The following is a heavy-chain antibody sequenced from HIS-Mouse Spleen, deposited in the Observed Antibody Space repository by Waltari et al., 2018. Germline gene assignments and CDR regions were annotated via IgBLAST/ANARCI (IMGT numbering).Heavy chain of an antibody. CDR2: IRWNSGSI. D-gene: IGHD1-1*01. Sequence: EVQLVESGGGLVQPGRSLRLSCAASGFTFDDYAIPWFRQAQGKGLEWVSGIRWNSGSIGYADSVKGRFTISRDNAKNSLYLQMNSLRAEDTALYYCAKDRGTGTTPGAFDIWGQGTMVTVSS. V-gene: IGHV3-9*01. J-gene: IGHJ3*02. CDR1: GFTFDDYA. CDR3: AKDRGTGTTPGAFDI.